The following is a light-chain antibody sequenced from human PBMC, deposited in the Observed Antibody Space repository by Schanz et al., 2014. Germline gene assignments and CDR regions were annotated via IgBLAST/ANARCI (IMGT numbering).Light chain of an antibody. CDR3: GSYGGSNNWV. CDR2: EVT. CDR1: SSDVGGYNY. Sequence: QSALTQPPSASGSPGQSVTISCTGTSSDVGGYNYVSWYQHHPGKAPKLMIYEVTKRPSGVPDRFSGSKSGNTASLTVSGLQADDGTTYYCGSYGGSNNWVFGGGTKVTVL. V-gene: IGLV2-8*01. J-gene: IGLJ3*02.